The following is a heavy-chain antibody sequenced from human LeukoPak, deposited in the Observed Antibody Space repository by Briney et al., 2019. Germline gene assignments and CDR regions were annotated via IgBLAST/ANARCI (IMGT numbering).Heavy chain of an antibody. CDR3: ARVDGSGREANAFDI. CDR2: IIPIFGTA. Sequence: SVKVSCKASGGTFSSYAISWVRQAPGQGLEWMGGIIPIFGTANYAQKFQGRVTITADESTSTAYMELSSLRSEDTAVYYCARVDGSGREANAFDIWAKGQWSPSLQ. J-gene: IGHJ3*02. D-gene: IGHD3-10*01. CDR1: GGTFSSYA. V-gene: IGHV1-69*13.